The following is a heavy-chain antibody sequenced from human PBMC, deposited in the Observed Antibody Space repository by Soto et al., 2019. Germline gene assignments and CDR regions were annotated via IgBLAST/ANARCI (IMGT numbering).Heavy chain of an antibody. Sequence: GGSLRLSCAAPGFPFCDSWMDWVRQAPGKGPEWVANIKQDGSEKNYVDSVKGRFTISRDNAKNSLYLQMNSLRAEDTAVYYCASLGRHGWGQGTTVTVS. V-gene: IGHV3-7*01. D-gene: IGHD3-16*01. CDR1: GFPFCDSW. CDR2: IKQDGSEK. J-gene: IGHJ6*02. CDR3: ASLGRHG.